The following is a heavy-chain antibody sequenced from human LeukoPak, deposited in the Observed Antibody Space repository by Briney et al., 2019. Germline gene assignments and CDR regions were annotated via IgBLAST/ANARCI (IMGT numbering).Heavy chain of an antibody. J-gene: IGHJ6*02. Sequence: GGSLRLSCAASGFTFSSYSMNWVRQAPGKGLEWVSSISSSSSYIYYADSVKGRFTISRDNAKNSLYLQMNSLRAEDTAVYYCARARLPGWELLGANYYGMDVWGQGTTVTVSS. D-gene: IGHD1-26*01. V-gene: IGHV3-21*01. CDR3: ARARLPGWELLGANYYGMDV. CDR2: ISSSSSYI. CDR1: GFTFSSYS.